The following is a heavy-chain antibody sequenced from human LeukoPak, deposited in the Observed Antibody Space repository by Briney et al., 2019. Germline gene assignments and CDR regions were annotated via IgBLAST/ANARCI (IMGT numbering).Heavy chain of an antibody. CDR1: GFTFSDHY. V-gene: IGHV3-11*01. CDR2: ISSSGSTI. D-gene: IGHD3-22*01. CDR3: ARDRHAKSSPYYYDSSGYSRGFDY. J-gene: IGHJ4*02. Sequence: GGSLRLSCAASGFTFSDHYMSWIRQAPGKGLEWVSYISSSGSTIYYADSVKGRFTISRDNAKNSLYLQMNSLRAEDTAVYYCARDRHAKSSPYYYDSSGYSRGFDYWGQGTLVTVSS.